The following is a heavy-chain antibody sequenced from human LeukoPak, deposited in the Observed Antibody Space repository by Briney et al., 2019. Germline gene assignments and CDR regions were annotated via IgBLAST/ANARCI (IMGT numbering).Heavy chain of an antibody. V-gene: IGHV1-69*05. CDR3: ARSKLPAALIDAFHF. D-gene: IGHD2-2*01. Sequence: GASVKVSCKASGYTFTGNGITWVRQAPGQGLEWMGGIIPLFGTASYAQRFQGRLTISTDDSTTTAYMELSSLTSGDTAVYYCARSKLPAALIDAFHFWGQGTLVTVSS. CDR2: IIPLFGTA. CDR1: GYTFTGNG. J-gene: IGHJ3*01.